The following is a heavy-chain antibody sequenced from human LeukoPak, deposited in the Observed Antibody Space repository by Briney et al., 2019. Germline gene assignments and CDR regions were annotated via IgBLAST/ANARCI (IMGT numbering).Heavy chain of an antibody. J-gene: IGHJ4*02. CDR2: ISATGSTT. CDR1: GFTFSTYA. Sequence: GGSLRLSCAASGFTFSTYAMTWVRQAPGRGLESVSLISATGSTTYYADSVRGRFTISRDSSKNTLYLQMNSLRAEDAAVYYCAKAPVTSCRGAYCYPFDYWGQGTLVTVSS. D-gene: IGHD2-21*01. V-gene: IGHV3-23*01. CDR3: AKAPVTSCRGAYCYPFDY.